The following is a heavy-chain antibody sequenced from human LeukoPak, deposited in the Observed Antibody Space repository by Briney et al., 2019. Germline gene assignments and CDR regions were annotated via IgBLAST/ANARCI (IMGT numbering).Heavy chain of an antibody. CDR1: GYTFTSYD. J-gene: IGHJ6*02. CDR3: AKGLVFQGGGMDV. CDR2: MNPNSGNT. V-gene: IGHV1-8*03. Sequence: ASVKVSCKASGYTFTSYDINWVRRATGQGLEWMGWMNPNSGNTGYAQKSQGRVTITRNTSISTAYMELSSLRTEDTAVYYCAKGLVFQGGGMDVWGQGTTVTVSS. D-gene: IGHD2-8*02.